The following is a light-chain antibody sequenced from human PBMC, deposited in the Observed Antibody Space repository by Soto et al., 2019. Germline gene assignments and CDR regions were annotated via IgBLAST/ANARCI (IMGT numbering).Light chain of an antibody. CDR1: TSNIGTNT. CDR2: SND. CDR3: ATWDDSLNVV. V-gene: IGLV1-44*01. Sequence: QSVLTQSPSASGTPGQRVSISCSGSTSNIGTNTVSWYQYVPGTAPKLLIYSNDQRPSAVPGRFSGSKSGTSASLAISGLLSEDDADYYCATWDDSLNVVFGGGTKLTVL. J-gene: IGLJ2*01.